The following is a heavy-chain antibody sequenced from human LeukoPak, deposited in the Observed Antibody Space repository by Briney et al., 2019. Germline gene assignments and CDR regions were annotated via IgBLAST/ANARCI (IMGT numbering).Heavy chain of an antibody. CDR1: GGSISGYY. D-gene: IGHD2-15*01. Sequence: PSETLALTCTVSGGSISGYYWSWFRLPPGKGLEWIGQISYSGITKYNPALKSRVTVSVDTSKNQVSVNLSSVTAADTAFYYCARHRAIACPFDHWGQGTLVTVSS. V-gene: IGHV4-59*08. CDR3: ARHRAIACPFDH. J-gene: IGHJ4*02. CDR2: ISYSGIT.